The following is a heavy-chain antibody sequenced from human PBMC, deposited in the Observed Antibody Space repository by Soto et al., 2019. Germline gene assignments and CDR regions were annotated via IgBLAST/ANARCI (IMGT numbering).Heavy chain of an antibody. CDR1: GGTFSSYA. J-gene: IGHJ6*02. D-gene: IGHD3-3*01. CDR3: ASPTREWLPPARDYYYGMDV. CDR2: IIPIFGTA. V-gene: IGHV1-69*06. Sequence: QVQLVQSGAEVKKPGSSVKVSCNASGGTFSSYAISWVRQAPGQGLEWMGGIIPIFGTANYAQKFQGRVTITADKSTSTAYMELSSLRSEDPAVYYCASPTREWLPPARDYYYGMDVWGQGTTVTVSS.